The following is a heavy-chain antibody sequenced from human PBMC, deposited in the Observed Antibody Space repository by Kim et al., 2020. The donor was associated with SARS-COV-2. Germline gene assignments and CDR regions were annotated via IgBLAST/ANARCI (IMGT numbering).Heavy chain of an antibody. J-gene: IGHJ4*02. V-gene: IGHV3-11*06. CDR3: AREDLSDSVWGTNLGDY. D-gene: IGHD3-16*01. Sequence: VKGRLTISRDNAKNSLYLQMNSLRAEDTAVYYCAREDLSDSVWGTNLGDYWGQGTLVTVSS.